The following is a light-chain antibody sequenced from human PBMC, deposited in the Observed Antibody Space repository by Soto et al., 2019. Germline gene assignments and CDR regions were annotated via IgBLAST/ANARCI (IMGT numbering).Light chain of an antibody. CDR3: QSYDSSLSGFYV. CDR1: SSNIGAGYD. CDR2: GNS. Sequence: QSVLTQRPSVSGAPGQRVTISCTGSSSNIGAGYDVHWYQQLPGTAPKLLIYGNSNRPSGVPDRFSGSKSGTSASLAITGLQAEDEADSYCQSYDSSLSGFYVFGTGTKLTVL. V-gene: IGLV1-40*01. J-gene: IGLJ1*01.